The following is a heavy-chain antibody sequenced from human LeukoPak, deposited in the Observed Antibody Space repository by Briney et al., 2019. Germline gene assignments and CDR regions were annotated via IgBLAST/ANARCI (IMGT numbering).Heavy chain of an antibody. D-gene: IGHD3-10*01. CDR1: GYSLTSYW. CDR2: IYPGDSDT. Sequence: GESLKISCKGSGYSLTSYWIGWVRQMPGKGLEWMGIIYPGDSDTRYSPSFQGQVTISADRSISTAYLQWSSLKASDTAMYYCARRDGSGSYSPFFDYWGQGTLVTVSS. CDR3: ARRDGSGSYSPFFDY. V-gene: IGHV5-51*01. J-gene: IGHJ4*02.